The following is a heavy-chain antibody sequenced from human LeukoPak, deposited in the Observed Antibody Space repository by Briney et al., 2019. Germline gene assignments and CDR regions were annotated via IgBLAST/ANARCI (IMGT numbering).Heavy chain of an antibody. D-gene: IGHD2-21*02. CDR1: GGSISSYY. CDR2: IYTSGST. V-gene: IGHV4-4*07. CDR3: ARVPRNSNRLAYCGGDCYRDY. J-gene: IGHJ4*02. Sequence: SETLSLTCTVSGGSISSYYWSWIRQPAGKGLEWIGRIYTSGSTNYNPSLKSRVTISVDTSKNQFSLKLSSVTAADTAVYYCARVPRNSNRLAYCGGDCYRDYWGQGTLVTVSS.